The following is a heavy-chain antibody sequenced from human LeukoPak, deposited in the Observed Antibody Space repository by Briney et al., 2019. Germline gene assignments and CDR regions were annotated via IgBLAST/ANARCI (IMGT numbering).Heavy chain of an antibody. CDR1: GGSISSSSYY. CDR3: ARAPHEVATTYYYYYYMDV. J-gene: IGHJ6*03. CDR2: IYYSGST. V-gene: IGHV4-39*07. D-gene: IGHD5-12*01. Sequence: SETLSLTCTVSGGSISSSSYYWGWIRQPPGKGLEWIGSIYYSGSTYYNPSLKSRVTVSVDTSKNQFSLKLSSVTAADTAVYYCARAPHEVATTYYYYYYMDVWGKGTTVTVSS.